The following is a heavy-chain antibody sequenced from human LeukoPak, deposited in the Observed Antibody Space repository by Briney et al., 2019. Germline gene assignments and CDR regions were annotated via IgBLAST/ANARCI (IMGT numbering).Heavy chain of an antibody. CDR3: ARETYYYYYYMDV. CDR2: ISSSGSTI. Sequence: GGSLRLSCAASGFTFSDYYMSWIRQAPGKGLEWVSYISSSGSTIYYADSVKGRFTISRDNAKNSLYLQMNSLRAEDTAVYHCARETYYYYYYMDVWGKGTTVTVSS. CDR1: GFTFSDYY. J-gene: IGHJ6*03. V-gene: IGHV3-11*04.